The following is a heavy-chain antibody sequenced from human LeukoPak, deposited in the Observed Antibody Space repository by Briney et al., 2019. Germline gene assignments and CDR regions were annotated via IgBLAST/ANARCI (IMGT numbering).Heavy chain of an antibody. CDR1: GGSISSSSYY. CDR2: IYYSGST. Sequence: SETLSLTCTVSGGSISSSSYYWGWIRQPPGKGLEWIGSIYYSGSTYYNPSLKSRVTISVDTSKNQFSLKLSSVTAADTAVYCCARHNIIVPAAYYYYYYMDVWGKGTTVTVSS. V-gene: IGHV4-39*01. D-gene: IGHD2-2*01. CDR3: ARHNIIVPAAYYYYYYMDV. J-gene: IGHJ6*03.